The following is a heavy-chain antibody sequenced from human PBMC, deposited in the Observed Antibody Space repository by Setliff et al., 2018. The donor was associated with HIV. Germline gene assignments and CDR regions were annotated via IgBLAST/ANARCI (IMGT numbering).Heavy chain of an antibody. CDR2: INAGNGNT. CDR1: GYTFTAYF. Sequence: ASVKVSCKASGYTFTAYFMHWVRQAPGQGLEWMGWINAGNGNTKYSQTFQGRVTITRDTSASTAYMELSSLRSEDTAVYYCARPYSPYFLLMASDYFDYWGQGTLVTVSS. CDR3: ARPYSPYFLLMASDYFDY. V-gene: IGHV1-3*01. J-gene: IGHJ4*02. D-gene: IGHD2-21*01.